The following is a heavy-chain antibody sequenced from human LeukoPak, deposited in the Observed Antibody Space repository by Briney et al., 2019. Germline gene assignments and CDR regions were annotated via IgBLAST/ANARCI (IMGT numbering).Heavy chain of an antibody. V-gene: IGHV4-59*01. Sequence: SETLSLTCTVSGGSISSYYWSWIRQPPGRGREWLGYIYNSGSTNYNPSLKSRVTISVDTSKNQFSLKLSSVTAADTAVYYCARLYSSSLGRVFDYWGQGTLVTVSS. CDR1: GGSISSYY. D-gene: IGHD6-13*01. CDR2: IYNSGST. CDR3: ARLYSSSLGRVFDY. J-gene: IGHJ4*02.